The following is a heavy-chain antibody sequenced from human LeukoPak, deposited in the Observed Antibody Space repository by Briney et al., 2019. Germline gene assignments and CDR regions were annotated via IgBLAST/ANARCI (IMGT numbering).Heavy chain of an antibody. CDR1: GYTFTTYG. V-gene: IGHV1-18*01. D-gene: IGHD3-3*01. CDR2: VNANNGDT. J-gene: IGHJ4*02. CDR3: TRDFVLLTSYDVFEN. Sequence: ASVKVSCKASGYTFTTYGISWVRQAPGQGLEWMGWVNANNGDTHYAQKHQGRITMTTDTSTSTVYMELRSLRSDDTAVYYCTRDFVLLTSYDVFENWGQGTLVTVSS.